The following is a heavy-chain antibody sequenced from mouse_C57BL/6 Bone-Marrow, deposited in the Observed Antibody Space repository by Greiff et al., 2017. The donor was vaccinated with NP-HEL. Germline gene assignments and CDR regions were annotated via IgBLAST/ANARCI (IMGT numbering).Heavy chain of an antibody. D-gene: IGHD2-2*01. CDR2: ISSGGSYT. J-gene: IGHJ1*03. Sequence: EVQGVESGGDLVKPGGSLKLSCAASGFTFSSYGMSWVRQTPDKRLEWVATISSGGSYTYYPDSVKGRFTISRDNAKNTLYLQMSRLKSEDTAMYYCARWDYYGYDGPYWYFDVWGTGTTVTVSS. CDR1: GFTFSSYG. V-gene: IGHV5-6*01. CDR3: ARWDYYGYDGPYWYFDV.